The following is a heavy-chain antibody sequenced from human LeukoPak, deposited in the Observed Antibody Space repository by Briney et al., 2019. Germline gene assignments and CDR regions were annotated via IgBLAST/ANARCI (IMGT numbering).Heavy chain of an antibody. CDR2: ISYDGSNK. V-gene: IGHV3-30*04. D-gene: IGHD6-13*01. CDR3: ARETGGSSSLVGFFDY. J-gene: IGHJ4*02. Sequence: GGSLRLSCAASGFTFSSYAMHWVRQAPGKGLEWVAVISYDGSNKYYADSVKGRFTTSRDNSKNTLYLQMNSLRAEDTAVYYCARETGGSSSLVGFFDYWGQGTLVTVSS. CDR1: GFTFSSYA.